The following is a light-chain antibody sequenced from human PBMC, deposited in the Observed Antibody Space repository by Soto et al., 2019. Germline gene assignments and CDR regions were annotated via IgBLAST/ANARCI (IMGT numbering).Light chain of an antibody. J-gene: IGLJ7*01. CDR2: EGS. CDR1: SSDFGSYNL. Sequence: QSVLTQPASVSGSPGQSITISCTGTSSDFGSYNLVSWYQQHPGKAPKLMIFEGSKRPSGVSNRFSGSKSGNTASLTISGLQAEDEADYYCCSYATGDSAVFGGGTQLTVL. V-gene: IGLV2-23*01. CDR3: CSYATGDSAV.